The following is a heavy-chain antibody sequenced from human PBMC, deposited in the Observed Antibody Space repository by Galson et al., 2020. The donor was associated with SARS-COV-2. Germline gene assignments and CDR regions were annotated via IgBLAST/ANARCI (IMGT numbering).Heavy chain of an antibody. D-gene: IGHD3-3*01. CDR3: TTFGVVTPGGFDI. Sequence: GGSLRLSCAASGLTFTNAWMNWVRQAPGKGLEWVGRSKTQTEGGTTDYPAPVKGRFTISRDDSENTLYLEMNSLKSEDTAVYYCTTFGVVTPGGFDIWGQGTVVTVSS. CDR2: SKTQTEGGTT. V-gene: IGHV3-15*07. CDR1: GLTFTNAW. J-gene: IGHJ3*02.